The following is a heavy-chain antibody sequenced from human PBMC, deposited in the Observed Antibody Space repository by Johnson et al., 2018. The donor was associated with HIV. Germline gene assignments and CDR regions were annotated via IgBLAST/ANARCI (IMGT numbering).Heavy chain of an antibody. CDR1: GFTFSSYA. D-gene: IGHD4-17*01. J-gene: IGHJ3*01. CDR2: ISYDGGNK. CDR3: ASSRANDYGIPDAFPV. Sequence: QEQLVESGGGVVQPGRSLRLSCAASGFTFSSYAIHWVRQAPGKGLEWVAVISYDGGNKYYADSRKGRFTISRDNAKNSVYLQMNSLRAEDTALYYCASSRANDYGIPDAFPVWGQGTMVTVSS. V-gene: IGHV3-30*04.